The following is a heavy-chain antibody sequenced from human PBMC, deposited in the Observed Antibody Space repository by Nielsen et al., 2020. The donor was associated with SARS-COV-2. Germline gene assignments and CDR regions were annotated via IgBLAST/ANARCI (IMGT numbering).Heavy chain of an antibody. Sequence: GESLKISCAASGFTFSIYSMTWVRQAPGKGLEWVSAITGSGDTTYFADSVRGRFTISRDNSKNTLYLQMNGLRAEDTAVYYCAKDPYGGNFAFDIWGQGTMVTVSS. CDR2: ITGSGDTT. CDR1: GFTFSIYS. V-gene: IGHV3-23*01. J-gene: IGHJ3*02. D-gene: IGHD4-23*01. CDR3: AKDPYGGNFAFDI.